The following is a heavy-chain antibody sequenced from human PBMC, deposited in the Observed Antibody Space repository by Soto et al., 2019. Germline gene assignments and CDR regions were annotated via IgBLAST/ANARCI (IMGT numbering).Heavy chain of an antibody. Sequence: EVQLVESGGGLVKPGGSLRLSCAASGFTFSSYSMNWVRQAPGKGLEWVSSISSSSSYIYYADSVKGRFTISRDSAKNRLYGQKNSLRAENMVVEYCASDPIVGVTPIAFWGDGTLVLV. V-gene: IGHV3-21*01. CDR2: ISSSSSYI. J-gene: IGHJ4*01. D-gene: IGHD1-26*01. CDR3: ASDPIVGVTPIAF. CDR1: GFTFSSYS.